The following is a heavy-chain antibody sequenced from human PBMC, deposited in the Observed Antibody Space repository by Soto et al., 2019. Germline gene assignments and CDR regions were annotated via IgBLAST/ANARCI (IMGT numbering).Heavy chain of an antibody. CDR1: GFTFSNYA. V-gene: IGHV3-23*01. J-gene: IGHJ6*02. Sequence: QLLESGGGLVPPGGSLRLSCAASGFTFSNYAMSWVRQAPGKGLEWVAGISGSDGRTFHADPVKGRFTISRDNSRNTLYLQMSRLRAQDTAVYYCARDPDDYGDSVLGDSYYYHSYGLDVWGQGTTVTVSS. D-gene: IGHD4-17*01. CDR3: ARDPDDYGDSVLGDSYYYHSYGLDV. CDR2: ISGSDGRT.